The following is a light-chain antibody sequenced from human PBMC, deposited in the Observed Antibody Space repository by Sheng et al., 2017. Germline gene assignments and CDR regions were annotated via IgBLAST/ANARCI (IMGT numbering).Light chain of an antibody. CDR2: KVS. CDR3: MQAIHWPWT. Sequence: DVVMTQSPLSLPVTLGQPASISCRSSRSLVHSDGNTYLNWFHQRPGQSPRRLIYKVSNRDSGVPDRFSGSGSGTDFTLKISRVEAEDVGVFYCMQAIHWPWTFGQGTKVEIK. CDR1: RSLVHSDGNTY. J-gene: IGKJ1*01. V-gene: IGKV2-30*02.